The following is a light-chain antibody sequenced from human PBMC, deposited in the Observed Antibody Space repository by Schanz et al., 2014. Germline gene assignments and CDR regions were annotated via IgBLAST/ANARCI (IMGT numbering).Light chain of an antibody. Sequence: QSVLTQPPSVSGAPGQRVTISCTGSSSNIGAGYAVHWYQQLPGTAPKLLIYGNTNRPSGVPDRFSGSKSGTSASLAITGLLAEDEADYYCQSYDSSLSGSVFGGGTKLTVL. CDR1: SSNIGAGYA. CDR3: QSYDSSLSGSV. J-gene: IGLJ3*02. V-gene: IGLV1-40*01. CDR2: GNT.